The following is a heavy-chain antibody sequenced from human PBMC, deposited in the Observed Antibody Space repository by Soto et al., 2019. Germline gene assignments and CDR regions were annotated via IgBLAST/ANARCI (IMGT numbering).Heavy chain of an antibody. D-gene: IGHD3-3*01. CDR1: GGTFSSYA. CDR2: IIPIFGTA. J-gene: IGHJ6*02. V-gene: IGHV1-69*13. Sequence: ASVKVSCKASGGTFSSYAISWVRQAPGQGLEWMGGIIPIFGTANYAQKFQGRVTITADESTSTAYMELSSLRSEDTAVYYCARVILRDDYYYYGMDVWGQGTTVTVSS. CDR3: ARVILRDDYYYYGMDV.